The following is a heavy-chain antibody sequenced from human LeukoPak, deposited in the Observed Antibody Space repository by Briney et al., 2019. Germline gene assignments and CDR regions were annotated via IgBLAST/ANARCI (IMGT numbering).Heavy chain of an antibody. CDR2: ISPNGNTI. CDR3: VRSRAPPRPIDGKELDP. D-gene: IGHD1-26*01. V-gene: IGHV3-48*03. Sequence: GGSLRLSCATSGFTFSSFEMHWFRQPPGKGLQWLASISPNGNTINTVDAPRGRFDISRDNAKNSLHLHIDSLRGEDTAVYYCVRSRAPPRPIDGKELDPWGPGTLVIVSS. J-gene: IGHJ5*02. CDR1: GFTFSSFE.